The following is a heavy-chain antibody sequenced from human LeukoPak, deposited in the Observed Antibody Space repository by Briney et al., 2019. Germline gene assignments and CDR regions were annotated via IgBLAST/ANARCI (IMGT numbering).Heavy chain of an antibody. CDR3: AISYYYRDYYFDY. V-gene: IGHV4-39*07. J-gene: IGHJ4*02. Sequence: PSETLSLTCTVSGGSISSSSYYWGWIRQPPGKGLEWIGSIYYSGSTYYNPSLKSRVTISVDTSKNQFSLKLSSVTAADTAVYYCAISYYYRDYYFDYWGQGTLVTVSS. CDR1: GGSISSSSYY. CDR2: IYYSGST. D-gene: IGHD3-22*01.